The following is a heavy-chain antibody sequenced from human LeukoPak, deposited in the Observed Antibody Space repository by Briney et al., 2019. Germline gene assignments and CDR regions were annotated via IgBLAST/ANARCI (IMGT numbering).Heavy chain of an antibody. Sequence: SVKVSCKASGGTFSSYAISWVRQAPGQGLEWMGRIIPILGIANYVQKFQGRVTITADKSTSTAYMELSSLRSEDTAVYYCARDRTTVTSLPSHWYFDLWGRGTLVTVSS. CDR2: IIPILGIA. D-gene: IGHD4-17*01. CDR3: ARDRTTVTSLPSHWYFDL. J-gene: IGHJ2*01. V-gene: IGHV1-69*04. CDR1: GGTFSSYA.